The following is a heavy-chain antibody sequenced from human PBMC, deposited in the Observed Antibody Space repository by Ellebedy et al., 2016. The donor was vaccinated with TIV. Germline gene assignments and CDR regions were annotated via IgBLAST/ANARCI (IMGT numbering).Heavy chain of an antibody. V-gene: IGHV1-2*02. Sequence: AASVKVSCKASGYTFTGYYMHWVRQAPGQGLEWMGWINPNSGGTNYAQKFQGRVTMTTDTSTSTAYMELTSLRSDDTAVYYCAREGEAHYDFWSGHQNYAMDVWGQGTTVTVSS. CDR3: AREGEAHYDFWSGHQNYAMDV. J-gene: IGHJ6*02. CDR1: GYTFTGYY. D-gene: IGHD3-3*01. CDR2: INPNSGGT.